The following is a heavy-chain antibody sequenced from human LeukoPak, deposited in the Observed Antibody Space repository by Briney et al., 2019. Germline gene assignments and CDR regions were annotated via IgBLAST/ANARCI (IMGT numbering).Heavy chain of an antibody. CDR2: ISSSGNTI. V-gene: IGHV3-11*04. CDR1: GFTFSDYY. D-gene: IGHD3-10*01. J-gene: IGHJ4*02. Sequence: GGSLRLSCAASGFTFSDYYMSWIRHAPGKGLEWVSYISSSGNTIYYADSAKGRFTISRDNTKNSLYLQMNSLRAEDTAVYYCARGGYYGSGSYWAFDYWGQGTLVTVSS. CDR3: ARGGYYGSGSYWAFDY.